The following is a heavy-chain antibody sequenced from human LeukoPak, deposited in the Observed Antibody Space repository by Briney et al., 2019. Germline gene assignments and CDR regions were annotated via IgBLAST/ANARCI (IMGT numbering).Heavy chain of an antibody. Sequence: GGSLRLSCAASGFTFSNAWMSWVRQAPGKGLEWVGRIKSKTDGGTTDYAAPVKGRFTISRDDSKNTLYLQMNSLKTEDTAVYYCARDSSWLAVAEGWFDPWGQGTLVTVSS. J-gene: IGHJ5*02. CDR2: IKSKTDGGTT. CDR1: GFTFSNAW. D-gene: IGHD6-19*01. V-gene: IGHV3-15*01. CDR3: ARDSSWLAVAEGWFDP.